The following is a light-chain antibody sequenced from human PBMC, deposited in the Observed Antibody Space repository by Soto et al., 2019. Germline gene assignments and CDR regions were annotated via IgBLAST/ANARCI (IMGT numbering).Light chain of an antibody. J-gene: IGKJ5*01. Sequence: ELVLTQSPATLSLSPGKRATLSGRASQSISSSYLAWYQQRPGQAPRLLIYGASSRATGIPDRFSGSGSGTDFSLTISGLKPEDFAVYYCQQYRMSPNTFGQGTRLETK. CDR2: GAS. CDR3: QQYRMSPNT. CDR1: QSISSSY. V-gene: IGKV3-20*01.